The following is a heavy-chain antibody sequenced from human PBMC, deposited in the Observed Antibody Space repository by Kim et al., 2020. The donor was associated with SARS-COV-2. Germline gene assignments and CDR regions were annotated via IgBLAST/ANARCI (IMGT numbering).Heavy chain of an antibody. Sequence: SLKSRVTISVDTSKNQFSLKLSSVTAADTAVYYCARVYGRVFYYYYYMDVWGKGTTVTVCS. CDR3: ARVYGRVFYYYYYMDV. V-gene: IGHV4-34*01. J-gene: IGHJ6*03. D-gene: IGHD4-17*01.